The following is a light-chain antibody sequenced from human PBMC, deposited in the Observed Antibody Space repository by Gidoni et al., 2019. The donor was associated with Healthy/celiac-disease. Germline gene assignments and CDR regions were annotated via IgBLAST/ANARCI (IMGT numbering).Light chain of an antibody. CDR2: LGS. V-gene: IGKV2-28*01. CDR3: MQALQTRLT. CDR1: QSLLHSNGYHY. J-gene: IGKJ4*01. Sequence: DIVMTQSPLSLPVTTVETAYLSCRYSQSLLHSNGYHYLYWYLPKPGQSPQLLLYLGSNRASGVPDRFSGSGSGTDFTLKISRVEAEDVGVYYCMQALQTRLTFGGGTKVEIK.